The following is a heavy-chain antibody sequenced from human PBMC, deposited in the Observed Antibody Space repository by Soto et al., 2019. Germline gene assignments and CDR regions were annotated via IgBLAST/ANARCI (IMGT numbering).Heavy chain of an antibody. J-gene: IGHJ4*02. D-gene: IGHD3-10*01. Sequence: SETLSLTCTVSGGSISSGGYYWSWIRQHPGKGLEWIGYIYYSGSTYYNPSLKSRVTISVDTSKNQFSLKLSSVTAADTAVYYCARGPRITMVRGVRIDYWGQGTLVTVSS. CDR2: IYYSGST. CDR3: ARGPRITMVRGVRIDY. V-gene: IGHV4-31*03. CDR1: GGSISSGGYY.